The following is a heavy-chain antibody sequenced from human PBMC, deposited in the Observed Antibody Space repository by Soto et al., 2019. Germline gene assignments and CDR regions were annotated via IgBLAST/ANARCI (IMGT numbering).Heavy chain of an antibody. CDR3: AKDQNVLRFLEWLLRHYYYYYYMDV. J-gene: IGHJ6*03. V-gene: IGHV3-23*01. CDR1: GFTFSSYA. Sequence: PGGSLRLSCAASGFTFSSYAISWVRQAPGKGLEWVSAISGSSGSTYYADSVKGRFTISRDNSKNTLYLQMNSLRAEDTAVYYCAKDQNVLRFLEWLLRHYYYYYYMDVWGKGTTVTVSS. D-gene: IGHD3-3*01. CDR2: ISGSSGST.